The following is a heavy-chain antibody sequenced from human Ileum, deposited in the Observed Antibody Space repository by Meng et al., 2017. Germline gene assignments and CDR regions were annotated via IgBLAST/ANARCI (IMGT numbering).Heavy chain of an antibody. D-gene: IGHD5-18*01. CDR2: IYYSGST. V-gene: IGHV4-61*01. Sequence: GSLRLSCTAPGGSVSIGSYYWSWIRQPPGKGLEWIGYIYYSGSTNYNPSLKSRVTISVDTSKNQFSLKLSSVTAADTAVYYCARDSVTYSYGSYYYYGMDVWGQGTTVTVSS. J-gene: IGHJ6*02. CDR3: ARDSVTYSYGSYYYYGMDV. CDR1: GGSVSIGSYY.